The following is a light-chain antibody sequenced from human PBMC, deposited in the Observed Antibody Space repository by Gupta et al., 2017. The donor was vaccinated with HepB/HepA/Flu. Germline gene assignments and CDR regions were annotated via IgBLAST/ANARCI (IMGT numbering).Light chain of an antibody. CDR2: ATS. Sequence: EVLSTQSPRTLSLSPGERDTLSCMSSQNISINFLVWYQQKPGQAPRLIFYATSRATDVPDRFSGSGSGTDFTLTIDRLEPEDVAVYYCQQDVESPYTFGQGTKVEIK. CDR1: QNISINF. V-gene: IGKV3-20*01. CDR3: QQDVESPYT. J-gene: IGKJ1*01.